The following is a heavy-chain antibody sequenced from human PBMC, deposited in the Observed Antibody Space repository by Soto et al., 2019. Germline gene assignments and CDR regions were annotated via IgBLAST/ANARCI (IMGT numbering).Heavy chain of an antibody. CDR1: GGTFSSYT. CDR2: IIPILGIA. J-gene: IGHJ4*02. CDR3: ASPSSSSTVYFDY. V-gene: IGHV1-69*02. D-gene: IGHD6-6*01. Sequence: EASVKVSCKASGGTFSSYTISWVRQAPGQGLEWMGRIIPILGIANYAQKFQGRVTITADKSTSTAYMELSSLRSEDTAVYYCASPSSSSTVYFDYWGQGTLVTVSS.